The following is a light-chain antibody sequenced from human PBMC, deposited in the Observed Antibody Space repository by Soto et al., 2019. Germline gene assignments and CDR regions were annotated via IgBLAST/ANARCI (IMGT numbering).Light chain of an antibody. CDR1: QSVRSY. V-gene: IGKV3-11*01. CDR2: DAY. CDR3: QERSIWYT. J-gene: IGKJ2*01. Sequence: EIVLTQSPATLSLSPGERVTLSCRASQSVRSYLAWYQQKPGQAPRLLIYDAYKRAAGTPARFSGSGSGTDFTLTISSLEPEDFAFYYCQERSIWYTFGQGTKLEIK.